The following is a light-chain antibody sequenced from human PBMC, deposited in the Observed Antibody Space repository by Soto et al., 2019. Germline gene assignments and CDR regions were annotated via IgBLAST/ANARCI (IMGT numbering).Light chain of an antibody. CDR3: QYYNGAPWT. V-gene: IGKV1-27*01. CDR2: AAS. Sequence: DIQMTQSPSSLSASVGDRVTITCRASQGISTYLVWYQQKPGTVPKLLIFAASTLQSGVPSRFSGSGSGTDFTLTISSLQPEDVATYYCQYYNGAPWTFGQGTNVEIK. CDR1: QGISTY. J-gene: IGKJ1*01.